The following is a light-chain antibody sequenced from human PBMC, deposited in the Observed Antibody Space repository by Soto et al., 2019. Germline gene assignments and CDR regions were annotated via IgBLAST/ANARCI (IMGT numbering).Light chain of an antibody. Sequence: QSVVTHDPSLTASPGGTVTLTCGSSTGAVTNGHYPYWFQQKPGQAPRTLIYDTTNRHSWTPARFSGSLLGGKAALTLSGAQPEDEAEYYCLLSYNGPYVFGTGTKVTVL. CDR2: DTT. CDR3: LLSYNGPYV. V-gene: IGLV7-46*01. J-gene: IGLJ1*01. CDR1: TGAVTNGHY.